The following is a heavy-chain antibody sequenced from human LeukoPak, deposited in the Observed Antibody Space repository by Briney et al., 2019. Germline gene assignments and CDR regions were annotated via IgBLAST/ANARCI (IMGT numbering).Heavy chain of an antibody. J-gene: IGHJ4*02. V-gene: IGHV3-74*01. CDR2: ISSDGSST. Sequence: SGGSLRLSCAASGFTFSSYWMHWVRQAPGKGLVWVSRISSDGSSTSYADSVKGRFTISRDNAKNTLYLQMNSLRAEDTAVYYCASRYGDYDYWGQGTLVTVSS. CDR1: GFTFSSYW. D-gene: IGHD4-17*01. CDR3: ASRYGDYDY.